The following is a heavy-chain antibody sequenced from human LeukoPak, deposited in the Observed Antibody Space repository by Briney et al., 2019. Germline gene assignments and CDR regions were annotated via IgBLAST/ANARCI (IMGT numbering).Heavy chain of an antibody. CDR1: AFIISSNY. Sequence: GGSLSFSCAASAFIISSNYMTWLRQAPGKGLEGGTVIYSAGSTYYADSVKGRFTISRDTSKNTLYLQMNGLRAEDTAVYYCARAPQNRVDVVGGLDYWGKGTLVTVSS. D-gene: IGHD2-15*01. J-gene: IGHJ4*02. V-gene: IGHV3-53*01. CDR2: IYSAGST. CDR3: ARAPQNRVDVVGGLDY.